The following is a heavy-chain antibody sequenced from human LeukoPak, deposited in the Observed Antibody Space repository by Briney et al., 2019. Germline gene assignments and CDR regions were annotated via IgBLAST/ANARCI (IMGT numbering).Heavy chain of an antibody. CDR1: GYIFSDHA. V-gene: IGHV3-30*04. CDR3: ARWFDNYYYGMDV. Sequence: GGSLRLSCAASGYIFSDHAMHWVRQAPGKGLEWLAYLSHDGTTAYYANSVKGRLTISRDNSKNTPFLQLSSLRSEDTAVYYCARWFDNYYYGMDVWGQGTTVTVSS. CDR2: LSHDGTTA. D-gene: IGHD3-10*01. J-gene: IGHJ6*02.